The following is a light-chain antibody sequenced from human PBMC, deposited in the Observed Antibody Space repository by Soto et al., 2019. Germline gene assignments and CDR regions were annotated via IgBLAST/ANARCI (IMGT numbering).Light chain of an antibody. CDR2: DVS. J-gene: IGLJ2*01. CDR3: NSFPTSSTLV. Sequence: QSVLTQPASVSGSPGQSITISCTGTSRDVGAYNYVSWYQHYPGRAPKLMIYDVSNRPSGVSTRFSGPKSGNTASLTISGLQAEDEADYYCNSFPTSSTLVFGGGTKVTVL. V-gene: IGLV2-14*03. CDR1: SRDVGAYNY.